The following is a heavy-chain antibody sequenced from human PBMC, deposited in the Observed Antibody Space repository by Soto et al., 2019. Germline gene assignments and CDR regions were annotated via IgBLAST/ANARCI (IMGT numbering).Heavy chain of an antibody. J-gene: IGHJ5*02. D-gene: IGHD2-2*02. V-gene: IGHV3-23*01. CDR3: AKDGAVVPAAILDWFDP. CDR1: GFTFSSYA. Sequence: GGSLRLSCAASGFTFSSYAMSWVRQAPGKGLEWVSAISGSGGSTYYADSVKGRFTISRDNSKNTLYLQMNSLRAEDTAVYYCAKDGAVVPAAILDWFDPWGQGTLVTVSS. CDR2: ISGSGGST.